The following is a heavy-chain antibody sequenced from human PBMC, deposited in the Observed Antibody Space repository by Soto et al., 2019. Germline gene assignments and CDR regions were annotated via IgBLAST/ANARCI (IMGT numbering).Heavy chain of an antibody. Sequence: GGSLRLSCAASGFTFSSYAMSWVRRAPGKGLEWVSAISGSGGSTYYADSVKGRFTISRDNSKNTLYLQMNSLRAEDTAVYYCAKGNVVTIFGVVLFGDYGMDVWGQGTTVTVSS. V-gene: IGHV3-23*01. CDR3: AKGNVVTIFGVVLFGDYGMDV. J-gene: IGHJ6*02. CDR1: GFTFSSYA. CDR2: ISGSGGST. D-gene: IGHD3-3*01.